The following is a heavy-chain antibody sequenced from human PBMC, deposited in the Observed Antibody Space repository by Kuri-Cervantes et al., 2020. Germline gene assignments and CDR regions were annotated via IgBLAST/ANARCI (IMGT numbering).Heavy chain of an antibody. CDR1: GGSFTTYH. CDR2: INHSGTI. V-gene: IGHV4-34*01. CDR3: GRGFSSTWSN. J-gene: IGHJ4*02. Sequence: SETLSLTCAVYGGSFTTYHWTWIRQSPGKGLEWIGEINHSGTITYNPSLKSRVTISIDTTKNHFSLRLTSVAAADTAVYYCGRGFSSTWSNWGQGTQVTVSS. D-gene: IGHD6-13*01.